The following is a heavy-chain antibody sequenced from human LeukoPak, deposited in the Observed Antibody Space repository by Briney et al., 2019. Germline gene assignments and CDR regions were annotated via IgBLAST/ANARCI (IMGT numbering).Heavy chain of an antibody. CDR2: IYHSGST. J-gene: IGHJ4*02. CDR1: GGSISSGGYY. V-gene: IGHV4-30-2*01. D-gene: IGHD1-7*01. CDR3: ARVNQRLGGKLELRSVRDRIDY. Sequence: PSETLSLTCTVSGGSISSGGYYWSWIRQPPGKGLEWIGYIYHSGSTYYNPSLKSRVTISVDRSKNQFSLKLSSVTAADTAVYYCARVNQRLGGKLELRSVRDRIDYWGQGTLVTVSS.